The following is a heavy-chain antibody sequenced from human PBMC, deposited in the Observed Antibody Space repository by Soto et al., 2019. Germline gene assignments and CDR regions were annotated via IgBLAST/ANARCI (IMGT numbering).Heavy chain of an antibody. V-gene: IGHV4-59*01. CDR1: GGSISSYY. J-gene: IGHJ4*02. CDR3: ARAYSNWEFGYFDY. D-gene: IGHD4-4*01. Sequence: KTSETLSLTCTVSGGSISSYYWSWIRQPPGKGLEWIGYIYYSGSTNYNPSLKSRVTISVDTSKNQFSLKLSSVTAADTAVYYCARAYSNWEFGYFDYWGQGTLVTVSS. CDR2: IYYSGST.